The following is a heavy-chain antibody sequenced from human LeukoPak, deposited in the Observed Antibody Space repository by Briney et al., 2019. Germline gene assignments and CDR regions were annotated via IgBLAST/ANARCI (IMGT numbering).Heavy chain of an antibody. Sequence: GGSLRLSCAASGFTFSDHWIHRVRQAPGKGLVWVSRIYNDGSTTTYADSVKGRFTISRDNAKNTLFLQMNSLRAEDTAVYYCTRESGSSRFFDYWGQGTPVTVSS. J-gene: IGHJ4*02. CDR1: GFTFSDHW. D-gene: IGHD6-6*01. V-gene: IGHV3-74*01. CDR3: TRESGSSRFFDY. CDR2: IYNDGSTT.